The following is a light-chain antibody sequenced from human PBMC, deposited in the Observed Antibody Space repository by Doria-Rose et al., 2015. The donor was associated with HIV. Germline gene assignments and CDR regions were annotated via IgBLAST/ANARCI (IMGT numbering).Light chain of an antibody. Sequence: TQSPLSLPVTPGQPASISCRPSQSPLHTIGYNYLDWYLQKPGQSPQLLIYLGSNRASGVPDRFSGSGSGTDFTLKISRVEAEDVGVYYCMQALQTPYTFGQGTKLEIK. J-gene: IGKJ2*01. V-gene: IGKV2-28*01. CDR3: MQALQTPYT. CDR2: LGS. CDR1: QSPLHTIGYNY.